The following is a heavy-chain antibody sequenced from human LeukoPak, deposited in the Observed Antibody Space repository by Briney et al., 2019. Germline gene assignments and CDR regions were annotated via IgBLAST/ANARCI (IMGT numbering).Heavy chain of an antibody. CDR2: ISYDGSNK. J-gene: IGHJ3*02. Sequence: GRSLRLSCAASGFTFSSYGMHWVRQAPGKGLEWVAVISYDGSNKYYADSVKGRFTISRDNSKNTLYLQMNSLRAEDTAVYYCAKVRSDIVVVVAAQSPSAFDIWGQGTMVTVSS. CDR1: GFTFSSYG. V-gene: IGHV3-30*18. CDR3: AKVRSDIVVVVAAQSPSAFDI. D-gene: IGHD2-15*01.